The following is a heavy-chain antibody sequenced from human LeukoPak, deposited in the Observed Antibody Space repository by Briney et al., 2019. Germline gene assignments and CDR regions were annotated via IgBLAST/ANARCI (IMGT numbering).Heavy chain of an antibody. CDR2: IYSDNT. D-gene: IGHD3-10*01. CDR1: GFTVSSNS. Sequence: GGSLRLSCTVSGFTVSSNSMSWVRQAPGKGLEWVSFIYSDNTHYSDSVKGRFTISRDNAKNSLYLQMNSLRAEDTAVYYCARVTMVRGVISTFDYWGQGTLVTVSS. CDR3: ARVTMVRGVISTFDY. V-gene: IGHV3-53*01. J-gene: IGHJ4*02.